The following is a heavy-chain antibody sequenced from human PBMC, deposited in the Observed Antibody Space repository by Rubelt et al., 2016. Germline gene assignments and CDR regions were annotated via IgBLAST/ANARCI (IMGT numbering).Heavy chain of an antibody. V-gene: IGHV1-69*04. CDR2: IIPILGIA. J-gene: IGHJ4*02. CDR3: ARGDRSFDY. Sequence: KASGGTFSSYAISWVRQAPGQGLEWMGRIIPILGIANYAQKFQGRVTITADKSTSTAYMELSSLRSEDTAVYYCARGDRSFDYWGQGTLVTVSS. D-gene: IGHD3-16*01. CDR1: GGTFSSYA.